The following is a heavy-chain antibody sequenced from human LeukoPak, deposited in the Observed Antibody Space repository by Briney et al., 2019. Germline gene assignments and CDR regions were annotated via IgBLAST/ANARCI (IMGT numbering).Heavy chain of an antibody. CDR2: ISSSSGTI. CDR1: GFTFSSYT. J-gene: IGHJ4*02. Sequence: GGSLRLSCAASGFTFSSYTMNWVRQAPGKGLEWVSYISSSSGTIYYADSVKGRFTISRDNAKNSLYLQMNSLRAEDTAVYYCAKRPPMVRGVIPDYWGQGTLVTVSS. CDR3: AKRPPMVRGVIPDY. V-gene: IGHV3-48*04. D-gene: IGHD3-10*01.